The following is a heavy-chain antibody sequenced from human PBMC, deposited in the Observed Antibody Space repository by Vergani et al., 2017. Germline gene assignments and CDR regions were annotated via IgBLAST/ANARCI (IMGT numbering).Heavy chain of an antibody. CDR1: GFTFSSYS. Sequence: EVQLVESGGGLVQPGGSLRLSCAASGFTFSSYSMHWVRQAPGKGLEWVSYISSSSSTIYYADSVKGRFTISRDNAKNSMYLQMNSLRAEDTAVYYCTRDSSGYYYVTQGRLDYWGQGTLVTVSS. D-gene: IGHD3-22*01. V-gene: IGHV3-48*01. CDR3: TRDSSGYYYVTQGRLDY. CDR2: ISSSSSTI. J-gene: IGHJ4*02.